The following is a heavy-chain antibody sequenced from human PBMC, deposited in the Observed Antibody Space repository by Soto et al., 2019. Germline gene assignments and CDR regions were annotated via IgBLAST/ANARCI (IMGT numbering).Heavy chain of an antibody. D-gene: IGHD5-18*01. CDR2: TYYSGST. Sequence: PSETLSLTCTVSGGSISSGGYYWSWIRQHPGKGLEWIGYTYYSGSTYYNPSLKSRVTISVDTSKNQFSLKLSSVTAADTAVYYCAREGLSGRGYSHGYDYWGLGTLVTVSS. CDR3: AREGLSGRGYSHGYDY. CDR1: GGSISSGGYY. J-gene: IGHJ4*02. V-gene: IGHV4-31*03.